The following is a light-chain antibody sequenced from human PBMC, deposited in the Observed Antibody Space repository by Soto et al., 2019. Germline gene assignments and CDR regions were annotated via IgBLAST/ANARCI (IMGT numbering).Light chain of an antibody. Sequence: EIVLTQAPGTLSLSPGERATLSCRVSQIVDSRYLAWYQQKLGQAPRLLIYGTTNRATGIPDRFSGSGSGTDFTLNISRLEPEDSAVFYCQWYGASPPRTFGQGTKVDIK. J-gene: IGKJ1*01. CDR1: QIVDSRY. CDR2: GTT. V-gene: IGKV3-20*01. CDR3: QWYGASPPRT.